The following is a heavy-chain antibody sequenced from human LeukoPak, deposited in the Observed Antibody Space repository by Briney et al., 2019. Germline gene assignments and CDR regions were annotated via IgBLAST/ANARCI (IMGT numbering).Heavy chain of an antibody. D-gene: IGHD2-8*01. CDR2: IYYSGST. CDR3: ARHAPWGYAGVRRYYFDY. J-gene: IGHJ4*02. Sequence: SSETLSLTCTVSGGSISSSSYYWGWIRQPPGKGLEWIGSIYYSGSTYYNPSLKSRVTISVDTSKNQFSLKLSSVTAADTAVYYCARHAPWGYAGVRRYYFDYWGQGTLVTVSS. V-gene: IGHV4-39*01. CDR1: GGSISSSSYY.